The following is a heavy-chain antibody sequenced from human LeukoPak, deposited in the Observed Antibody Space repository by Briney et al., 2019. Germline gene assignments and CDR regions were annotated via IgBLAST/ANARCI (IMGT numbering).Heavy chain of an antibody. Sequence: GGSLRLSCAASGFTFSSYGMHWVRQAPGKGLEWVAVISYDGSNKYYADSVKGRFTISRDNSKNTLYLQMNSLRAEDTAVYYCAKYMSSGYWGQGTLVTVSS. CDR1: GFTFSSYG. J-gene: IGHJ4*02. V-gene: IGHV3-30*18. D-gene: IGHD6-19*01. CDR3: AKYMSSGY. CDR2: ISYDGSNK.